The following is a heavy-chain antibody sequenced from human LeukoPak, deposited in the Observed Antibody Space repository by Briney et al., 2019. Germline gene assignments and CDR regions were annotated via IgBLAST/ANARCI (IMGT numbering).Heavy chain of an antibody. CDR1: DGSISSSSYY. Sequence: SETLSLTCTVSDGSISSSSYYWGWVRQPPGKGLERVGSIYYSGSTYYNPSLKSRVTISVDTSKNQFSLKLSSVTAADTAVYYCARDPIYGDLDAFDIWGQGTMVTVSS. J-gene: IGHJ3*02. D-gene: IGHD4-17*01. V-gene: IGHV4-39*07. CDR2: IYYSGST. CDR3: ARDPIYGDLDAFDI.